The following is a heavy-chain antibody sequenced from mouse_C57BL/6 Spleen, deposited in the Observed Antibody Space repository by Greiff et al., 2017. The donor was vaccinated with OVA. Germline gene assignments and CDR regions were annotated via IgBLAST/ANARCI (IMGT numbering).Heavy chain of an antibody. V-gene: IGHV1-55*01. CDR3: ARGEYYYGRGYAMDY. D-gene: IGHD1-1*01. Sequence: QVQLQQPGAELVKPGASVKMSCKASGYTFTSYWITWVKQRPGQGLEWIGDIYPGSGSTNYNEKFKSKATLTVDTSSSTAYMQLSSLTSEDSAVYYCARGEYYYGRGYAMDYWGQGTSVTVSS. J-gene: IGHJ4*01. CDR1: GYTFTSYW. CDR2: IYPGSGST.